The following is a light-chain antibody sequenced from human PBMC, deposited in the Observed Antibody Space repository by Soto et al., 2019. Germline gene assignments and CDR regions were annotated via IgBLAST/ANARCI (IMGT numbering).Light chain of an antibody. Sequence: NRMKQSPGTLSLSQGERATLSCRASHRVIDRYLAWYQQKPGQAPSLLIYDTSTRATGVPDRFSGSRSGTDFALTISSLEPEDFAVYFCQPYVSSPRTSGQGTKVDI. J-gene: IGKJ1*01. CDR3: QPYVSSPRT. CDR2: DTS. CDR1: HRVIDRY. V-gene: IGKV3-20*01.